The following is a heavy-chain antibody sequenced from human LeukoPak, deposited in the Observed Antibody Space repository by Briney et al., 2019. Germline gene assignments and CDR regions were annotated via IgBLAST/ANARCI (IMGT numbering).Heavy chain of an antibody. CDR3: ARGYDIDV. CDR1: GGSISNYY. V-gene: IGHV4-59*01. J-gene: IGHJ6*02. Sequence: SETLSLTCTVSGGSISNYYWSWIRQPPGKALEWIGYIYYTGTTKYNPSLKSRATISLDTSKNQFSLKLTSVTAADTALFFCARGYDIDVWGQGTTVTISS. CDR2: IYYTGTT.